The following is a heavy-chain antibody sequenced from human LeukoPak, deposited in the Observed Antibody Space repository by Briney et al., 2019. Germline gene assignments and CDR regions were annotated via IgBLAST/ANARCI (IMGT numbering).Heavy chain of an antibody. D-gene: IGHD4-11*01. CDR2: IWSDGTNQ. J-gene: IGHJ4*02. V-gene: IGHV3-33*06. CDR3: PKDAQRGFDYSKSIEN. Sequence: GGSLRLSCAAAGFTCIQSGMHSVGQAPGKGLEWVAVIWSDGTNQYYADSVKGRFTISRDDSGDTVYLQMNSLRPKDTAVYSCPKDAQRGFDYSKSIENWGQGTPVTVST. CDR1: GFTCIQSG.